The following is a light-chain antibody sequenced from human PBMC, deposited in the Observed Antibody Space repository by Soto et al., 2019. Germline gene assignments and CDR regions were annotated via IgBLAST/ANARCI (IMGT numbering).Light chain of an antibody. J-gene: IGKJ3*01. CDR2: GAS. CDR3: QKYDDGPFS. CDR1: QDISIY. V-gene: IGKV1-27*01. Sequence: DIQMTQSPASLSASVGDRVSITCRASQDISIYLAWYQQKPGEVPTLLIYGASTLHSGVPSRFSGSRSGTEFTLTISSLQPEDVATYYCQKYDDGPFSFGPGTKVDIK.